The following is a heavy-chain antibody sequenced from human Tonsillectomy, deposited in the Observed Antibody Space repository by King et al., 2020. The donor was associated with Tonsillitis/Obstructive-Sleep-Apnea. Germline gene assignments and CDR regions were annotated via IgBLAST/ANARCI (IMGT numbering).Heavy chain of an antibody. Sequence: QLQESGPGLVKPSETLSLTCAVSGGSISTTDYYWGWIRQPPGKGLEWIGSIYYSGSTYYNPSLRNRVTISVDTSKNQFSLKLSSVTAADTTVYYCAGLTGSGNYFSLWGQGTLVTVSS. V-gene: IGHV4-39*01. CDR3: AGLTGSGNYFSL. J-gene: IGHJ4*02. CDR1: GGSISTTDYY. D-gene: IGHD3-10*01. CDR2: IYYSGST.